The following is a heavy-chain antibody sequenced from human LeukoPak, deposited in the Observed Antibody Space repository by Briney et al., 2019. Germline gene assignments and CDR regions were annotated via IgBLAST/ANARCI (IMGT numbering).Heavy chain of an antibody. Sequence: GGSLRLSCAASGFTFNSHAMHWVRQAPGKGLEWVAFVSWDGKIFSYADFVKGRFTISRDNSRNTLHLHMNSLRTDDTAIYFCARDLSRTYTVDYWGQGTLVTVSS. J-gene: IGHJ4*02. CDR1: GFTFNSHA. D-gene: IGHD3-16*01. V-gene: IGHV3-30*04. CDR3: ARDLSRTYTVDY. CDR2: VSWDGKIF.